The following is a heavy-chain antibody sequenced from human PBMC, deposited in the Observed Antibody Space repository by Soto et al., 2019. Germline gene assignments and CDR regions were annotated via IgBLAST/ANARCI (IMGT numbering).Heavy chain of an antibody. D-gene: IGHD5-12*01. Sequence: SVKVSCKASGGTFNNYPITWVRQAPGQGLEWMGGSIPIFGTANYAQKFQGRVTISVDESTSTAYMELSSLRSEDTAVYYCARDRGYSGDDHYYYFDMDVWGQGTTVTVSS. CDR3: ARDRGYSGDDHYYYFDMDV. CDR1: GGTFNNYP. CDR2: SIPIFGTA. J-gene: IGHJ6*02. V-gene: IGHV1-69*13.